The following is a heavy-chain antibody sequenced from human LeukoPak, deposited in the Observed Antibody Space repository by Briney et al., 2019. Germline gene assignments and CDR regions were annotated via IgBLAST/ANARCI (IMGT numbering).Heavy chain of an antibody. J-gene: IGHJ4*02. V-gene: IGHV3-30*18. CDR2: ISYDGSKI. D-gene: IGHD1-1*01. CDR3: AKGQELDDGVFDS. CDR1: GFTFSSYG. Sequence: GGSLRLSCAASGFTFSSYGMHWVRQAPGKGLEWVAAISYDGSKIYYADSVKGRFTISRDNSKNMLYLQMNGLRAEDTAIYYCAKGQELDDGVFDSWGQGTLVTVSS.